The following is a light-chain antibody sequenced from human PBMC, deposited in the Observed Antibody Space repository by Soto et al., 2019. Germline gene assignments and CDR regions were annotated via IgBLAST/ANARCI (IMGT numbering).Light chain of an antibody. Sequence: DIQMTQSPSTLSASVGDRVTITCRASQSINNWLAWYQQKPGKAPKLFIFKASTLESGVPSRFSGSGSGTEFTLSISSLQPDEFATCFCQQYESFPRTFGQGTKVEIK. V-gene: IGKV1-5*03. J-gene: IGKJ1*01. CDR3: QQYESFPRT. CDR1: QSINNW. CDR2: KAS.